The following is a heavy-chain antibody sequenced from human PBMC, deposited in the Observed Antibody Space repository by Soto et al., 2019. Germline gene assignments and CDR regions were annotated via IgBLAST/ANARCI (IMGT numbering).Heavy chain of an antibody. J-gene: IGHJ3*02. CDR3: ATADSCGWGRYAFAI. D-gene: IGHD3-22*01. V-gene: IGHV3-30-3*01. Sequence: QVQLVESGGGVVQPGRSLRLSCAASGFTFSSYAMHWVRQAPGKGLEWVAVISYDGSNKYYADSVKGRFTISRDNSKNTLDLQMNSLRAEDTAVYYCATADSCGWGRYAFAIWGRGTMVTVSS. CDR1: GFTFSSYA. CDR2: ISYDGSNK.